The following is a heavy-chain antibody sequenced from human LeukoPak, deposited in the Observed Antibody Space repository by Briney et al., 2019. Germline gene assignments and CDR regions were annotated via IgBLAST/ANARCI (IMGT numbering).Heavy chain of an antibody. CDR2: INWNGGST. J-gene: IGHJ3*02. CDR3: ARDKAAGAFDI. Sequence: RAGGSLRLSCAASGFTFDDYGMSWVRQAPGKGLEWVPGINWNGGSTGYADSVKGRFTISRDNSKNTLYLQMNSLRAEDTAVYYCARDKAAGAFDIWGQGTMVTVSS. CDR1: GFTFDDYG. D-gene: IGHD6-13*01. V-gene: IGHV3-20*04.